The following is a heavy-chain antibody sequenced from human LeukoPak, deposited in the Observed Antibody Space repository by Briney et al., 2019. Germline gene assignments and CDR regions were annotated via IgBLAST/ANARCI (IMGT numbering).Heavy chain of an antibody. CDR3: AKGEILTGCYEPTIDY. D-gene: IGHD3-9*01. V-gene: IGHV3-21*01. Sequence: GGSLRLSCAGSGFTFSTYTMNWVRQARGKGLEWVSSINVYYADSVKGRFTISRDNVKNSLYLQMSSLRAEDTAVYYCAKGEILTGCYEPTIDYWGQGTLVTVSS. CDR2: INV. J-gene: IGHJ4*02. CDR1: GFTFSTYT.